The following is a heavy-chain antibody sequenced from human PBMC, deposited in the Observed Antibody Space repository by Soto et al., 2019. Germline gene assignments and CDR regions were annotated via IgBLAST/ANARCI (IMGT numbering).Heavy chain of an antibody. CDR3: MRDRAGATADS. V-gene: IGHV1-46*01. CDR1: GHSFTRPSDY. J-gene: IGHJ5*01. CDR2: INLSDGST. D-gene: IGHD3-10*01. Sequence: QVQLVQSGAEVKMPGASVKVTCKASGHSFTRPSDYMHWVRQAPGQGLEWVGIINLSDGSTSYAQRSQGRVTLTSDTSTSTVYMELSSLRSDDTAIDYCMRDRAGATADSWGQGTLVTVSS.